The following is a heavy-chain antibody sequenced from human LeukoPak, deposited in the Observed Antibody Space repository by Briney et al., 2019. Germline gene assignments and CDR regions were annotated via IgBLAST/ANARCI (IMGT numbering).Heavy chain of an antibody. CDR2: IYYSGST. V-gene: IGHV4-59*08. CDR1: GGSFSGYY. CDR3: ARHIAVAGTPLGH. D-gene: IGHD6-19*01. J-gene: IGHJ4*02. Sequence: SETLSLTCAVYGGSFSGYYWSWIRQPPGKGLEWIGYIYYSGSTNYNPSLKSRVTISVDTSKNQFSLKLSSVTAADTAVYYCARHIAVAGTPLGHWGQGTLVTVSS.